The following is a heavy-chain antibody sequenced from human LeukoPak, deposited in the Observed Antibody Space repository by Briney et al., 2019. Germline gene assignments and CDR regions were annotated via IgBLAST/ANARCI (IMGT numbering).Heavy chain of an antibody. CDR3: ARDRVAGYFDY. CDR1: GYTFTSYY. CDR2: INPSGGST. Sequence: GASVKVSCKASGYTFTSYYMHWVRQAPGRGLEWMGIINPSGGSTSYAQKFQGRVTMTRDTSTSTVYMELSSLRSEDTAVYYCARDRVAGYFDYWGQGTLVTVSS. J-gene: IGHJ4*02. D-gene: IGHD6-19*01. V-gene: IGHV1-46*01.